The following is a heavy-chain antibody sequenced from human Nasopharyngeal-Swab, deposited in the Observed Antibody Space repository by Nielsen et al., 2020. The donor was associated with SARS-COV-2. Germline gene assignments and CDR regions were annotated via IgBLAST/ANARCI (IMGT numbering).Heavy chain of an antibody. D-gene: IGHD2-2*01. CDR1: GFTFSSYA. J-gene: IGHJ4*02. CDR2: ISSSSSTI. Sequence: GESLKISCAASGFTFSSYAMHWVRQAPGKGLEWVSFISSSSSTIKYADSVKGRFTISRDNSKNTLYLQMNSLRAEDTAVYYCARAIYCSSTSCFGFDYWGQGTLVTVSS. CDR3: ARAIYCSSTSCFGFDY. V-gene: IGHV3-48*01.